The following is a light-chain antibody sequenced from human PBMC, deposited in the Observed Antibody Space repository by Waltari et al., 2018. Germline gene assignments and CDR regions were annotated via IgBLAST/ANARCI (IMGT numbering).Light chain of an antibody. Sequence: QAVVTQEPSLTVSPGGTVTLTCASSTAPVPTGQSPFWYQQRPGQAPRTLIYHATTRHLWTPARFSGSLLGGKAALTLSGAQPEDDADYYCLLSYGGTVLFGGGTKLTVL. CDR1: TAPVPTGQS. CDR3: LLSYGGTVL. J-gene: IGLJ2*01. V-gene: IGLV7-46*01. CDR2: HAT.